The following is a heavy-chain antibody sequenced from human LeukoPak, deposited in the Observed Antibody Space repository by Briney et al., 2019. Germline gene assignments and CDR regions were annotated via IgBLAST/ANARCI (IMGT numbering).Heavy chain of an antibody. D-gene: IGHD1-26*01. CDR2: ISGSGGST. J-gene: IGHJ4*02. Sequence: GGSLRLSCAASGFTFSSYAMSWVRQAPGKGLEWVSAISGSGGSTYYADSVKGRFTISRDNSKNTLYLQMNSLRAEDTAVYYCAKDSSGSYIRPVHFDYWGQGTLVTVSS. CDR3: AKDSSGSYIRPVHFDY. V-gene: IGHV3-23*01. CDR1: GFTFSSYA.